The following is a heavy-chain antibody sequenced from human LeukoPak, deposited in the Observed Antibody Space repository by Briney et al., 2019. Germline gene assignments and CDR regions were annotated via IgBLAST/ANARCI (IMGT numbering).Heavy chain of an antibody. CDR3: ARADNDFWSGYDAFDI. CDR1: GYTFTSYD. Sequence: GASVKVSCKASGYTFTSYDINWVRQATGQGLEWMGWMNPNSGNTGYAQKFQGRVTMTRNTSISTAYMELSSLRSEDTAVYYCARADNDFWSGYDAFDILGQGTMVTVSS. V-gene: IGHV1-8*01. D-gene: IGHD3-3*01. CDR2: MNPNSGNT. J-gene: IGHJ3*02.